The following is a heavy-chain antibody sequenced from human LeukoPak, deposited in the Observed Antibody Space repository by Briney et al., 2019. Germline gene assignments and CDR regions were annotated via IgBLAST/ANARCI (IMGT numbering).Heavy chain of an antibody. CDR1: GGSISSYY. V-gene: IGHV4-4*07. D-gene: IGHD2-2*01. CDR2: IYTSGST. Sequence: PSETLSLTCTVSGGSISSYYWSWIRQPAGKGLEWIGRIYTSGSTNYNPSLKSRVTMSVDTSKNQFSLKLSSVTAADTAVYYCARSNECSSTSCYHYYYYGMDVWGQGTTVTVSS. CDR3: ARSNECSSTSCYHYYYYGMDV. J-gene: IGHJ6*02.